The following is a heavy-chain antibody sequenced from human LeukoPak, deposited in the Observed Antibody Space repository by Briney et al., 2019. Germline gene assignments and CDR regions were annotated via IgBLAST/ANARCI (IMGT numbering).Heavy chain of an antibody. CDR2: ISWNSGSI. CDR3: AKDKTAYCGGDCPPDYFDY. D-gene: IGHD2-21*02. Sequence: GGSLRLSCAASGFTFSSYAMSWVRQAPGKGLEWVSGISWNSGSIGYADSVKGRFTISRDNAKNSLYLQMNSLRAEDTALYYCAKDKTAYCGGDCPPDYFDYWGQGTLVTVSS. CDR1: GFTFSSYA. J-gene: IGHJ4*02. V-gene: IGHV3-9*01.